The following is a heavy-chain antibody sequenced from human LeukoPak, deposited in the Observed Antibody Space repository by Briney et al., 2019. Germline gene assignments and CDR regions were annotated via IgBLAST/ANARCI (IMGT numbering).Heavy chain of an antibody. CDR3: ARHLRSMVRGVITTYYYYGMDV. CDR1: GGSISSYY. J-gene: IGHJ6*02. D-gene: IGHD3-10*01. Sequence: SETPSLTCTVSGGSISSYYWSWIRQPPGKGLEWIGYIYYSGSTNYNPSLKSRVTISVDTSKNQFSLKLSSVTAADTAVYYCARHLRSMVRGVITTYYYYGMDVWGQGTTVTVSS. CDR2: IYYSGST. V-gene: IGHV4-59*08.